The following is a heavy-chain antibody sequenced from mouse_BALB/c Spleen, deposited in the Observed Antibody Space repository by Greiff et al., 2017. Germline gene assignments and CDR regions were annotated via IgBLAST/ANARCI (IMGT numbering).Heavy chain of an antibody. J-gene: IGHJ2*01. CDR2: ISSGGSYT. CDR3: ARQERGIDY. CDR1: GFTFSSYG. V-gene: IGHV5-6*01. Sequence: EVHLVESGGDLVKPGGSLKLSCAASGFTFSSYGMSWVRQTPDKRLEWVATISSGGSYTYYPDSVKGRFTISRDNAKNTLYLQMSSLKSEDTAMYYCARQERGIDYWGQGTTLTVSS.